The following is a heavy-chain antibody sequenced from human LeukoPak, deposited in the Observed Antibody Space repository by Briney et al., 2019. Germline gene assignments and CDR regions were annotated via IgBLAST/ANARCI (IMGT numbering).Heavy chain of an antibody. D-gene: IGHD4-17*01. Sequence: GGPLDLSCPAPGFTFSAYVMIWFGRAPGKGPEGVQAIRGGGTSEFYADSVKGRFRISRDNSKDTLFLQMNSLRAEDTAVYYCARDPNGDYIGAFDMWGPGTMVTVSS. V-gene: IGHV3-23*01. CDR1: GFTFSAYV. CDR3: ARDPNGDYIGAFDM. J-gene: IGHJ3*02. CDR2: IRGGGTSE.